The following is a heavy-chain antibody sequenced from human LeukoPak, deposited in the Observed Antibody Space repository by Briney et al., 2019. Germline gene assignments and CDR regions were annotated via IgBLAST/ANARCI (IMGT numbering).Heavy chain of an antibody. Sequence: PGGSLRLSCAASGFTFSNAWMSWVRQAPGKGLEWVAVISYDGSNKYYADSVKGRFTISRDNSKNTLYLQMNSLRAEDTAVYYCARGSGPSYDYWGQGTLVTVSS. CDR3: ARGSGPSYDY. V-gene: IGHV3-30*03. CDR2: ISYDGSNK. D-gene: IGHD3-10*01. CDR1: GFTFSNAW. J-gene: IGHJ4*02.